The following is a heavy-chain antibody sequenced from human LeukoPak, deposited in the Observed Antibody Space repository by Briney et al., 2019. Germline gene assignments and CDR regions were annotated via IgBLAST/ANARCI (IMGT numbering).Heavy chain of an antibody. Sequence: ASVKVSCKASGYTFTSYAMNWVRQAPGQGLEWMGWINTNTGNPTYAQGFTGRFVFSLDTSVSTAYLQISSLKAEDTAVYYCARGTTSQAGGGYSGYDPPHYYYYMDVWGKGTTDTVSS. CDR1: GYTFTSYA. CDR3: ARGTTSQAGGGYSGYDPPHYYYYMDV. CDR2: INTNTGNP. V-gene: IGHV7-4-1*02. D-gene: IGHD5-12*01. J-gene: IGHJ6*03.